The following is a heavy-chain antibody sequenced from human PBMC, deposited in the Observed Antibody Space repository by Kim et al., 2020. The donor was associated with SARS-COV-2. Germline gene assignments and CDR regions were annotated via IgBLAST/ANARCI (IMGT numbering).Heavy chain of an antibody. CDR1: GYSFTSYW. CDR3: ARHVVYCSSTSCYTIPSIAARQGFYFDY. CDR2: IYPGDSDT. D-gene: IGHD2-2*02. J-gene: IGHJ4*02. V-gene: IGHV5-51*01. Sequence: GESLKISCKGSGYSFTSYWIGWVRQMPGKGLEWMGIIYPGDSDTRYSPSFQGQVTISADKSISTAYLQWSSLKASDTAMYYCARHVVYCSSTSCYTIPSIAARQGFYFDYWGQGTLVTVSS.